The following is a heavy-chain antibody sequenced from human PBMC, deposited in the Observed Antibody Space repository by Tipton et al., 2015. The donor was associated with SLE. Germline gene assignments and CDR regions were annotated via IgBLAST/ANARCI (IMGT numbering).Heavy chain of an antibody. CDR2: IYYSGST. V-gene: IGHV4-31*11. D-gene: IGHD5-18*01. Sequence: TLSLTCAVSGGSISSGGYSWSWIRQHPGKGLEWIGYIYYSGSTYYNPSLKSRVTISVDTSKNQFSLKLSSVTAADTAVYYCARAYSYGYDYWGQGTLVTVSS. CDR3: ARAYSYGYDY. CDR1: GGSISSGGYS. J-gene: IGHJ4*02.